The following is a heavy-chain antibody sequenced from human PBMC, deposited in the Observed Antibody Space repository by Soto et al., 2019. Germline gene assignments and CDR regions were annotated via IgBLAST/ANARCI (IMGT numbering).Heavy chain of an antibody. CDR1: GFTVSSNY. V-gene: IGHV3-66*01. Sequence: EVQLVESGGGLVQPGGSLRLSCAASGFTVSSNYMSWVRQAPGKGLEWVSVIYSGGSTYYADSVKGRFTISRDNSKNTRYLQRNSLRAEDTAVYYCARSGYSYGQNGCDPWGQGTLVTVSS. D-gene: IGHD5-18*01. CDR3: ARSGYSYGQNGCDP. J-gene: IGHJ5*02. CDR2: IYSGGST.